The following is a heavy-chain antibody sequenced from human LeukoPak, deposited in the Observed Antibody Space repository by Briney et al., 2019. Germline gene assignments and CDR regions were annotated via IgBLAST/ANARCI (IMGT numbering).Heavy chain of an antibody. CDR3: VRDSGNWNIDY. Sequence: GSLRLSCAASGFTFSSYAMSWVRQPPGKGLEWIASIFYTGSTSYNPSLESQVTILIDTSRNQFSLKLRSVTAADTAFYYCVRDSGNWNIDYWGQGTLVTVSS. CDR1: GFTFSSYA. CDR2: IFYTGST. V-gene: IGHV4-39*07. D-gene: IGHD1-1*01. J-gene: IGHJ4*02.